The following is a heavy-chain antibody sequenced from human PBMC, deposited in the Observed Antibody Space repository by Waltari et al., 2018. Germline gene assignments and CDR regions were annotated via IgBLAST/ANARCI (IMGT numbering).Heavy chain of an antibody. CDR2: ISGSGGST. CDR3: AKDKGIVVVIYYFDY. Sequence: EVQLLESGGGLVQPGGSLRLPCAASGFTFSSYAMSRVRQAPGKGVEWVSAISGSGGSTYYADSVKGRFTISRDNSKNTLYLQMNSLRAEDTAVYYCAKDKGIVVVIYYFDYWGQGTLVTVSS. CDR1: GFTFSSYA. J-gene: IGHJ4*02. V-gene: IGHV3-23*01. D-gene: IGHD3-22*01.